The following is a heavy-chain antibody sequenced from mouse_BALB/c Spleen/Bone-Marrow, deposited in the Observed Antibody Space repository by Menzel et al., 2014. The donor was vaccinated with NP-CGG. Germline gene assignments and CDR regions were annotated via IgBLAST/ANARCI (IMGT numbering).Heavy chain of an antibody. D-gene: IGHD2-4*01. Sequence: EVQLMESGPGLVKPSQSLSLTCSVTGYSITSGYYWNWIRQFPGNKLEWMGYISYDGSNNYNPSLKNRISITRDTSKNQVFLKMSTLTSEDTAIYYCAREPDYVSFFDYWGQGTPLTVSS. V-gene: IGHV3-6*02. J-gene: IGHJ2*01. CDR3: AREPDYVSFFDY. CDR1: GYSITSGYY. CDR2: ISYDGSN.